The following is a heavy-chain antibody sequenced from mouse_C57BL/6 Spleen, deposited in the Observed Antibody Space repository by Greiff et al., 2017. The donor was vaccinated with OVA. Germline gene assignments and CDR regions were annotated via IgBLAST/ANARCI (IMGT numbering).Heavy chain of an antibody. J-gene: IGHJ2*01. CDR1: GYTFTSYD. Sequence: QVQLKQSGPELVKPGASVKLSCKASGYTFTSYDINWVKQRPGQGLEWIGWIYPRDGSTQYNEKFKGKATLTVDTSSSTAYMQLHSLTSEDSAVYFCARGLYYCGSGEFDVWGTGTTLTVSS. V-gene: IGHV1-85*01. CDR2: IYPRDGST. CDR3: ARGLYYCGSGEFDV. D-gene: IGHD1-1*01.